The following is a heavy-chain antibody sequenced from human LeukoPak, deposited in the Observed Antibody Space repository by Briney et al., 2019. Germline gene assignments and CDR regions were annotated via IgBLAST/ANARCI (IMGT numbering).Heavy chain of an antibody. CDR2: INPNDGDT. D-gene: IGHD3-22*01. CDR3: ARGDSSGLGYFDY. Sequence: ASVKVSCKASGYTFTDYYMHWVRQAPGQGFEWMGWINPNDGDTNYAQKFQGRVTMTRDTSISTAHMELSSLRSEDTAVYYCARGDSSGLGYFDYWGQGTLVTVSS. CDR1: GYTFTDYY. V-gene: IGHV1-2*02. J-gene: IGHJ4*02.